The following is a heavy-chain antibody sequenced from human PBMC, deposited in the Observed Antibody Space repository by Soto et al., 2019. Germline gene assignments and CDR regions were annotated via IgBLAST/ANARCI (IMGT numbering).Heavy chain of an antibody. CDR3: ARANAVTTYYYYGMDV. D-gene: IGHD4-17*01. J-gene: IGHJ6*02. V-gene: IGHV3-53*01. CDR1: GFTVSSNY. CDR2: IYSGGST. Sequence: GGSLRLSCAASGFTVSSNYMSWVRQAPGKGLEWVSVIYSGGSTYYADSVKGRFTISRDNSKNTLYLQMNSLRAEDTAVYYCARANAVTTYYYYGMDVWGQGTTVTV.